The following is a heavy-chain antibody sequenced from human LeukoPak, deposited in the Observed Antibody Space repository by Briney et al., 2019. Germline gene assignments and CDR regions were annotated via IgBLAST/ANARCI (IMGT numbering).Heavy chain of an antibody. V-gene: IGHV4-59*01. CDR2: IYYSGIP. CDR1: GRSISSYY. J-gene: IGHJ3*02. D-gene: IGHD1-26*01. Sequence: PSETLSLTCTVSGRSISSYYWSWIRHPPGKGLEWIGHIYYSGIPNHNTPPKRRVTISVDTSNNQYSLKLSSVTAADTAVYYCARDPSGTAFDIWGQGTMVTVSS. CDR3: ARDPSGTAFDI.